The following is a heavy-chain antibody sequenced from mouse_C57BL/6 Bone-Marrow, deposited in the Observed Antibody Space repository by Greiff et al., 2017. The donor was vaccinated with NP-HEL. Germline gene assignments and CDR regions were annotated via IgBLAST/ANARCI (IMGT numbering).Heavy chain of an antibody. CDR3: TPGPWFAY. V-gene: IGHV6-6*01. CDR1: GFTFSDAW. Sequence: EVHLVESGGGLVQPGGSMKLSCAASGFTFSDAWMDWVRQSPEKGLEWVAEIRNKANNPATYYAESVKGRFTISRDDSKSSVYLQMNSLRAEDTGIYYCTPGPWFAYWGQGTLVTVSA. CDR2: IRNKANNPAT. J-gene: IGHJ3*01.